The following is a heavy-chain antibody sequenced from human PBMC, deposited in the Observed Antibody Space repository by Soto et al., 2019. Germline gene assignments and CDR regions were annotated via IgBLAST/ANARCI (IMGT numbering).Heavy chain of an antibody. CDR3: ARWGELHYYYYGLDV. CDR2: INPNSGGA. V-gene: IGHV1-2*02. CDR1: GYTFTGSY. J-gene: IGHJ6*02. Sequence: ASVKVSCKASGYTFTGSYLHWVRQAPGQGLEWMGWINPNSGGANSVQKFQGRVTMTRDTSISTAYMELSRLTSDDTAVYYCARWGELHYYYYGLDVWGQGTTVTVS. D-gene: IGHD1-26*01.